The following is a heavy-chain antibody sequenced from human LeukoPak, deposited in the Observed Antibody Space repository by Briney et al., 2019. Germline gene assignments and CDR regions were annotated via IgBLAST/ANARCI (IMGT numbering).Heavy chain of an antibody. CDR3: ATFETSGGYCSGGSCYIY. J-gene: IGHJ4*02. D-gene: IGHD2-15*01. CDR1: GYTLTELS. CDR2: FDPEDGET. V-gene: IGHV1-24*01. Sequence: GASVKVSCTVSGYTLTELSMHWVRQAPGKGLEWMGGFDPEDGETIYAQKFQGRVTMTEDTSTDTAYMELSSLRSEDTAVYYCATFETSGGYCSGGSCYIYWGQGTLVTVSS.